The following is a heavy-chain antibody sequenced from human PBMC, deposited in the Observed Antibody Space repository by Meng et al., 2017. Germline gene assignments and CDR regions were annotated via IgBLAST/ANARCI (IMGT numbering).Heavy chain of an antibody. D-gene: IGHD6-13*01. J-gene: IGHJ4*02. V-gene: IGHV3-15*01. CDR2: INSNSDGGTT. Sequence: VQVVESGGGLVKPGGSLRLSCVASGFRVTDAWMSWVRQAPGKGLEWVGRINSNSDGGTTDYAAPVKGRFTISRDDSKNTLYLQMNSLITEDTAVYFCATGAAAADHWGQGTLVTVSS. CDR3: ATGAAAADH. CDR1: GFRVTDAW.